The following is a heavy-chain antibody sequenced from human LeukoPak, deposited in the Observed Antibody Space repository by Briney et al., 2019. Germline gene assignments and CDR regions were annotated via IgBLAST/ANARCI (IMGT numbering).Heavy chain of an antibody. CDR2: MNAKSGHT. V-gene: IGHV1-8*01. CDR3: ARGMFDNSGTYYYFYYALDV. J-gene: IGHJ6*02. D-gene: IGHD3-22*01. Sequence: GASVKVSCKASGYTFTSYHIDWVRQAPGQGPEWMGWMNAKSGHTGYAQKFEGRVTMTRDTSTNTAYMELSGLRSEDTAVYYCARGMFDNSGTYYYFYYALDVCGQGTTVTVSS. CDR1: GYTFTSYH.